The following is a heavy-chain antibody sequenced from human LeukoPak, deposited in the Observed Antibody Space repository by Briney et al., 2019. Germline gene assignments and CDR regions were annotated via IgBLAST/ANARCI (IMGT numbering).Heavy chain of an antibody. CDR2: ISAYNGNT. CDR3: ARDLGELVGATFYDY. J-gene: IGHJ4*02. CDR1: GYTFTSYG. V-gene: IGHV1-18*01. Sequence: GASVKVSCKASGYTFTSYGISWVRQAPGRGLEWMGWISAYNGNTNYAQKLQARVTMTTDTSTSTAYMELRSLRSDDTAVYYCARDLGELVGATFYDYWGQGTLVTVSS. D-gene: IGHD1-26*01.